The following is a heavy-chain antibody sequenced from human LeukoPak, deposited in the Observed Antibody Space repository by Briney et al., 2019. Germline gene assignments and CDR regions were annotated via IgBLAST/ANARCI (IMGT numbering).Heavy chain of an antibody. Sequence: GGSLRLSCVASGFTFSSYAMSWVRQAPGKGLEWVSAISGSGGSTYYADSVKGRFIISRDNSKNTLYLQMNSLRAEDTAVYYCAKEGSYYYDSSGYYSTPLDYFDYWGQGTLVTVSS. D-gene: IGHD3-22*01. J-gene: IGHJ4*02. CDR1: GFTFSSYA. V-gene: IGHV3-23*01. CDR2: ISGSGGST. CDR3: AKEGSYYYDSSGYYSTPLDYFDY.